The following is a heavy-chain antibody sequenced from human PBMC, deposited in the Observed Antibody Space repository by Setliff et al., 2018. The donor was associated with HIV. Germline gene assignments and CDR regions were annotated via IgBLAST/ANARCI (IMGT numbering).Heavy chain of an antibody. CDR1: GYTFTTYS. Sequence: ASVKVSCKASGYTFTTYSIYWVRQAPGQGLEWMGIISPNGGGTRDAQKLQGRISMTRDTSTSTVYMELSSLRSEDTAVYFCASKGCSENYPDSDAFDIWGQGTLVTVSS. D-gene: IGHD2-21*02. CDR2: ISPNGGGT. CDR3: ASKGCSENYPDSDAFDI. J-gene: IGHJ3*02. V-gene: IGHV1-46*01.